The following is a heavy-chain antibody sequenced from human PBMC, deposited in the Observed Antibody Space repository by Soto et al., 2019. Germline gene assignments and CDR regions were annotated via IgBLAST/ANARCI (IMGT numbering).Heavy chain of an antibody. V-gene: IGHV3-11*06. CDR3: ARGSSVRGMNV. CDR2: ISGTDPYM. CDR1: GFTFSDFY. Sequence: PGGSLRLSCAASGFTFSDFYMSWVRQAPGKGLEWVAYISGTDPYMKYADAVRGRFTISRDNAKNSLYLQMNSLTDDDTAVFYCARGSSVRGMNVWGQGTTVTVS. D-gene: IGHD6-13*01. J-gene: IGHJ6*02.